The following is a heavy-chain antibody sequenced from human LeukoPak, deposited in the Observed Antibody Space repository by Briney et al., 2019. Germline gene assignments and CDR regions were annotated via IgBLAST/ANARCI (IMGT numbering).Heavy chain of an antibody. Sequence: SQTLSLTCTVSGGSISSGGYYWSWIRQHPGKGLEWIGYIYYSGSTYYNPSLKSRVTISVDTSKIQFSLKLSSVTAADTAVYYCARDPGYCSGGGCYSPLAGFDPWGQGTLVTVSS. D-gene: IGHD2-15*01. CDR3: ARDPGYCSGGGCYSPLAGFDP. J-gene: IGHJ5*02. CDR1: GGSISSGGYY. V-gene: IGHV4-31*03. CDR2: IYYSGST.